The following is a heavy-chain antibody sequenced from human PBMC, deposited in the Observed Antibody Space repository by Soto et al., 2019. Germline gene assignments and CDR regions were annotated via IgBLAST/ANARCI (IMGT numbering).Heavy chain of an antibody. Sequence: QVQLVGSGGGVVQPGGSLRLSCAASGFIFSDYGMHWVRQAPGKGLEWVTFISDEGRNKVYADSVKGRFTISRDNSMNTVYLQMNSLRTEDTAVYYCANPRNNMRDAFDVWGLGTMVTVSS. V-gene: IGHV3-30*18. J-gene: IGHJ3*01. CDR1: GFIFSDYG. CDR3: ANPRNNMRDAFDV. CDR2: ISDEGRNK. D-gene: IGHD3-16*01.